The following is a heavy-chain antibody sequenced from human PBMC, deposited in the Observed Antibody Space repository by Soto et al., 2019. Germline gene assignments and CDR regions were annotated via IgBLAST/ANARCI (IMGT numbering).Heavy chain of an antibody. CDR2: ITGGNT. CDR1: GFTLGTYG. CDR3: AKDKVRGGYDSDFDS. Sequence: EVQLLESGGGLIQPGGSLRLSCAASGFTLGTYGMGWVRQAPGKGLEWVSTITGGNTYYAASVKGRFTISRDNSKNTLYLQMSNLRAEDTALYYCAKDKVRGGYDSDFDSWGQGTLVTVSS. V-gene: IGHV3-23*01. J-gene: IGHJ4*02. D-gene: IGHD3-3*01.